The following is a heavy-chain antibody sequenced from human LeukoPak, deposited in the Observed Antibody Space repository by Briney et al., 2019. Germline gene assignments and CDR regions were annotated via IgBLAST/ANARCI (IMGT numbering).Heavy chain of an antibody. V-gene: IGHV3-7*01. CDR3: ARDLGVRRGRAFDI. D-gene: IGHD3-16*01. CDR1: VFTFSSYW. Sequence: GASLRLPCAASVFTFSSYWMSWVRQAPGKGLEWVSNIKQDGGETYYVDSVKGRVTISTDKATNSLYLQMNSLRAEDTDVYYCARDLGVRRGRAFDIWGQGTMVTVSS. CDR2: IKQDGGET. J-gene: IGHJ3*02.